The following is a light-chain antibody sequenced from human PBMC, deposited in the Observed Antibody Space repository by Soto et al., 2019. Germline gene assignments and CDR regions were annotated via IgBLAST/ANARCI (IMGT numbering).Light chain of an antibody. J-gene: IGLJ3*02. Sequence: QSALTQPPSASVTPGQRVTISCSGSSSNIGSHSVTWYQQLPGTAPKLLSHRNNQRPSGVPDRFSGSKSGTSASLAISGLQSEDEANYYCASWDDNLRAWVFGEGTKVTVL. V-gene: IGLV1-44*01. CDR1: SSNIGSHS. CDR2: RNN. CDR3: ASWDDNLRAWV.